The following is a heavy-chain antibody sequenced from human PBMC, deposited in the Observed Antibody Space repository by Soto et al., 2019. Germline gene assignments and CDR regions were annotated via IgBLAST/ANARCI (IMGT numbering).Heavy chain of an antibody. CDR2: IIPILGIA. Sequence: GASVKVSCKASGGTFSSYTISWVRQAPGQGLEWMGRIIPILGIANYAQKFQGRVTITADKSTSTAYMELSSLRSEDTAVYYCARGSPVLRFLDEYYHYMDVSGKGTTVTVSS. CDR3: ARGSPVLRFLDEYYHYMDV. J-gene: IGHJ6*03. V-gene: IGHV1-69*02. CDR1: GGTFSSYT. D-gene: IGHD3-3*01.